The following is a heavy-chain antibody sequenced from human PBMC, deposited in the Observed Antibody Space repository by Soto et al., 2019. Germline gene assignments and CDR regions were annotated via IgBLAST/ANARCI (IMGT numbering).Heavy chain of an antibody. Sequence: PGGSLRLSCAASGFTFSSYAMSWVRQAPGKGLEWVSAISGSGGSTYYADSVKGRFTISRDNSKNTLYLQMNSLRAEDTAVYYCAKDLAVYCSGGSCTEPYTYFDYWGQGSLGTVSS. CDR2: ISGSGGST. D-gene: IGHD2-15*01. CDR1: GFTFSSYA. J-gene: IGHJ4*02. V-gene: IGHV3-23*01. CDR3: AKDLAVYCSGGSCTEPYTYFDY.